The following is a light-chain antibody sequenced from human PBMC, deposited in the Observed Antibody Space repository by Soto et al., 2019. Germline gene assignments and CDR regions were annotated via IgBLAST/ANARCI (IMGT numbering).Light chain of an antibody. J-gene: IGLJ1*01. Sequence: QSALTQPASVSGSPGQSITISCTGTSSDVGGYNYVSWYQQHPGKAPKLMIYDVSNRPSGVSNRFSGSKSGNTASLTISGLQAEDEVDYYGSSYKSSSIYFLGTGTKSTVL. CDR3: SSYKSSSIYF. V-gene: IGLV2-14*01. CDR2: DVS. CDR1: SSDVGGYNY.